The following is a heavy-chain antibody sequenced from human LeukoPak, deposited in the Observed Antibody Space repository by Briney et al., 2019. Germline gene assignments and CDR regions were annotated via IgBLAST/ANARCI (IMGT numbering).Heavy chain of an antibody. V-gene: IGHV3-7*03. D-gene: IGHD6-19*01. J-gene: IGHJ4*02. CDR2: IKQDGSVK. CDR1: GFTFTNYW. CDR3: ARDGFDSSGWEDY. Sequence: GGSLRLSCAASGFTFTNYWMTWVRQAPGKGLEWVANIKQDGSVKYYVDSVKGRFTISRDNAKNSLYLQMNSLRAEDTAVYNCARDGFDSSGWEDYWGQGTLVTVSS.